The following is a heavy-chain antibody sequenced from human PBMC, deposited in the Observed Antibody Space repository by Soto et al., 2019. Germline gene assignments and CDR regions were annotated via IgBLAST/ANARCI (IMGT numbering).Heavy chain of an antibody. D-gene: IGHD3-22*01. Sequence: LVGSLTPSCTASGFTFTSYRMNWVLQAPGNGLEWVSSISSSSSYIYYADSVKGRFTISRDNAKNSLYLQMNRLRAEDTAVYYCARDTRPNYDSSSTGAFDIWGQGTMVTVSS. J-gene: IGHJ3*02. V-gene: IGHV3-21*01. CDR1: GFTFTSYR. CDR2: ISSSSSYI. CDR3: ARDTRPNYDSSSTGAFDI.